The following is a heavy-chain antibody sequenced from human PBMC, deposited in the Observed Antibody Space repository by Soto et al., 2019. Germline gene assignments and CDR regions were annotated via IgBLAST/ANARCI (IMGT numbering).Heavy chain of an antibody. CDR3: APVRSGPRIEDYLGYYFDY. D-gene: IGHD4-17*01. V-gene: IGHV2-5*02. J-gene: IGHJ4*02. CDR1: GFSLNTREVG. Sequence: QITLRESGPTLVKPTQTLTLTCTFSGFSLNTREVGVGWIRQPPGKALEWLALIFWDDDKRYSPSLKTRLTISKDTSKSQVVLTMTNMDPVDTATYYCAPVRSGPRIEDYLGYYFDYWGQGTLVTVSS. CDR2: IFWDDDK.